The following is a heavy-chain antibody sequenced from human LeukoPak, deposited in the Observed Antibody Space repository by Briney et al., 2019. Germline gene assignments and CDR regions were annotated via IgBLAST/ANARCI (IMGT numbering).Heavy chain of an antibody. CDR1: GYSISSGYY. Sequence: SETLSLTCTVSGYSISSGYYWGWIRQSPGKGLEGIGSIYHSGRTYYNPSLKSRLTISLDTSKNQFSLKLSSLTAADTAVYYCTGKYYYDSSGYYYADYWGQGTLVTVSS. CDR2: IYHSGRT. D-gene: IGHD3-22*01. CDR3: TGKYYYDSSGYYYADY. V-gene: IGHV4-38-2*02. J-gene: IGHJ4*02.